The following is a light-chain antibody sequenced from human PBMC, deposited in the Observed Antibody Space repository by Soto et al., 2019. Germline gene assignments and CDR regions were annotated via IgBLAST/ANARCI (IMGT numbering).Light chain of an antibody. Sequence: DIVMTQSPDCLAVSLAERATINCKSSQRVLYSSTNKNSLAWYQQKLGHPPKLLIYWASTRDSGVPDRFSGSVSVTDFTLTIRSLQAEDVAVYYCQQYYNTPFTFGPGTKVGIK. CDR3: QQYYNTPFT. CDR1: QRVLYSSTNKNS. CDR2: WAS. J-gene: IGKJ3*01. V-gene: IGKV4-1*01.